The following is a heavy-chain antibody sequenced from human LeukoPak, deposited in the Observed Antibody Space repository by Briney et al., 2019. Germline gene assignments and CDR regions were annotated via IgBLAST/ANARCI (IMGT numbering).Heavy chain of an antibody. J-gene: IGHJ4*02. CDR3: AQAPITTLRGGDY. Sequence: PGGSLRLSCAASGFTFSSYAMSWVRQAPGKGLEWVSVIYSGGSTYYADSVKGRFTISRDNSKNTLYLQMNSLRAEDTAVYYCAQAPITTLRGGDYWGQGTLVTVSS. CDR1: GFTFSSYA. CDR2: IYSGGST. V-gene: IGHV3-66*01. D-gene: IGHD2-2*02.